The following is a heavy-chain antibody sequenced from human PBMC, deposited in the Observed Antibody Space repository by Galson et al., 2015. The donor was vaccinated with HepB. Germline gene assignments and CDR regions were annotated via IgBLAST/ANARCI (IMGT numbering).Heavy chain of an antibody. CDR2: IYSGGTT. Sequence: SLRLSCAVSGFIVSSNYMTWVRQAPGKGLECVSVIYSGGTTDYADSVKGRFTISRDNSKNTLSLQMNSLRGEDTAVYYCARGYSNYWYSGLGYWGQGTLVTVSS. J-gene: IGHJ4*02. V-gene: IGHV3-53*01. CDR1: GFIVSSNY. D-gene: IGHD6-13*01. CDR3: ARGYSNYWYSGLGY.